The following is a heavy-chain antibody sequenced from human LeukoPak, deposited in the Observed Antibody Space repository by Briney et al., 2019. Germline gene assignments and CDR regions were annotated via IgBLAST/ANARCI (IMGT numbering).Heavy chain of an antibody. CDR3: ARHQMRYSYGTLFDY. CDR1: GXSISSYY. CDR2: IYYGGST. V-gene: IGHV4-59*08. Sequence: SETLSLTCTVSGXSISSYYWSWIRQPPGKGLEWIGFIYYGGSTYYNPSLKSRVTISVDTSKNQFSLRLSSVTATDTAEYFCARHQMRYSYGTLFDYWGQGTLVTVSS. D-gene: IGHD5-18*01. J-gene: IGHJ4*02.